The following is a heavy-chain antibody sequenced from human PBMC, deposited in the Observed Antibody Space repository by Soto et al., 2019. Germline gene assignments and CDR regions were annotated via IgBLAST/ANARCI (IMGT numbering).Heavy chain of an antibody. V-gene: IGHV1-69*08. CDR2: IIPILGIA. CDR3: ARDSGNPGYFDY. Sequence: QVQLVQSGAEVKKPGSSVKVSCKASGGTFSSYTISWVRQAPGQGLEWMGRIIPILGIANYAQKFQGRVTITADKYTSTAYMELSSLRSEDKAVYYCARDSGNPGYFDYWGQGTLVTVSS. J-gene: IGHJ4*02. CDR1: GGTFSSYT. D-gene: IGHD3-10*01.